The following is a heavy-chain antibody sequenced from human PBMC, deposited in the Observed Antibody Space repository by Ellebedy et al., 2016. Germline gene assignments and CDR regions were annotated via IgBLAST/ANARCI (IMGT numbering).Heavy chain of an antibody. Sequence: GGSLRLSXAASGSTTSNDWMNWVRQAPGKGLEWVAAIKRDGCLKYYVDSAKGRFTISRDNAKNSLFLQMNSLRVEDTAVYYCTREQYYDVLTGYYPYGNWGQGTLVTVSP. CDR1: GSTTSNDW. CDR2: IKRDGCLK. V-gene: IGHV3-7*01. CDR3: TREQYYDVLTGYYPYGN. D-gene: IGHD3-9*01. J-gene: IGHJ4*02.